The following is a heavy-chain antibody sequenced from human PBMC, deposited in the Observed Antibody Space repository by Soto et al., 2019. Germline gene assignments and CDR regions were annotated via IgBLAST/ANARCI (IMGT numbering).Heavy chain of an antibody. V-gene: IGHV1-8*01. CDR2: MNPNRGIP. Sequence: ASVKVSCKASGYTFISYDINWVRQATGQGLEWMGWMNPNRGIPGYAQKFPARVTMTRNTSITTAFMELRSLRSADTAVYYCAKGGGSCCFDCWGQGTLVTVSS. CDR3: AKGGGSCCFDC. D-gene: IGHD2-15*01. CDR1: GYTFISYD. J-gene: IGHJ4*02.